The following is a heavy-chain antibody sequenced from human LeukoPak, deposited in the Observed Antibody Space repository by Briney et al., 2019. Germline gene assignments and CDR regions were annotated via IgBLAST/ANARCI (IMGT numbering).Heavy chain of an antibody. CDR3: ARALRPKHDYGGEN. J-gene: IGHJ4*02. CDR2: IYSGGST. Sequence: KPGGSLRLSCAASGFTVSSDYMSWVRQAPGKGLEWVSVIYSGGSTYYADSVKGRFTISRDNSKNTLYLQMNSLRAEDTAVYYCARALRPKHDYGGENWGQGTLVTVSS. D-gene: IGHD4-17*01. V-gene: IGHV3-53*01. CDR1: GFTVSSDY.